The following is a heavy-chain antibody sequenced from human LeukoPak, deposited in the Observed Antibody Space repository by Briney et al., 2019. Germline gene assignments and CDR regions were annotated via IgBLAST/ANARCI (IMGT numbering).Heavy chain of an antibody. CDR2: IYTSGST. V-gene: IGHV4-61*02. J-gene: IGHJ4*02. Sequence: PSETLSLTCTVSGGSISSGSYYWSWIRQPAGKGLEWIGRIYTSGSTNYNPSLKSRVTISVDTSKDQFSLKLSSVTAADTAVYYCARGRIRGYSYFDYWGQGTLVTVSS. D-gene: IGHD5-18*01. CDR3: ARGRIRGYSYFDY. CDR1: GGSISSGSYY.